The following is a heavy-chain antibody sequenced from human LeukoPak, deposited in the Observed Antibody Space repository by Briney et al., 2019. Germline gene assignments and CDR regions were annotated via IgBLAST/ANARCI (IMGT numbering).Heavy chain of an antibody. Sequence: GGSLRPSCAASGFTFSDHYMDWVRQAPGKGLEWIGRTKNKAHTYTTEYAASVKGRFTISRDDSKNSLYLQMNSLKTEDTAVYYCASPQRSGQLFFYYWGQGTLVTVSS. CDR1: GFTFSDHY. J-gene: IGHJ4*02. CDR2: TKNKAHTYTT. V-gene: IGHV3-72*01. CDR3: ASPQRSGQLFFYY. D-gene: IGHD3-10*01.